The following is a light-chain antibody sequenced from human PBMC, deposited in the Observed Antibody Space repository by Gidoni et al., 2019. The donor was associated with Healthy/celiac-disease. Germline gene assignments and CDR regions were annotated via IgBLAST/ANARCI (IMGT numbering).Light chain of an antibody. J-gene: IGKJ2*01. V-gene: IGKV1-6*01. CDR3: LQDYNYPYT. CDR1: QGIRND. CDR2: AAS. Sequence: AIQMTQSPSSLSASVGDRVPIACRASQGIRNDLGWYQQKPGKAPKLLIYAASSLQRGVPSRFSGSGSGTDFTLTISSLQPEDFATYYCLQDYNYPYTFXQXTKLEIK.